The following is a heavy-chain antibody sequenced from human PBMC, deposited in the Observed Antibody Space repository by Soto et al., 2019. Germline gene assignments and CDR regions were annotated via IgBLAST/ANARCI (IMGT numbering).Heavy chain of an antibody. CDR1: GGSISSGGYS. CDR3: ARGNVVAIDY. CDR2: IYRSGST. Sequence: SETRSLTCAVSGGSISSGGYSWSWIRQPPGKGLEWIGYIYRSGSTYYNPSLKSRVTISVDRSKNQFSLKLSSVTAADTAVYYCARGNVVAIDYWGQGTLVTVSS. V-gene: IGHV4-30-2*01. J-gene: IGHJ4*02. D-gene: IGHD2-21*01.